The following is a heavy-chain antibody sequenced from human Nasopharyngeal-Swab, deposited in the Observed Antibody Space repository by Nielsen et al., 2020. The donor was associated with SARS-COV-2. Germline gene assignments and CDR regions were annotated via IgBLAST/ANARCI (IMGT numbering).Heavy chain of an antibody. J-gene: IGHJ4*02. Sequence: SVKVPCKGSGFTCTSTAVQGARQARGQRLEWIGWIVVGSGNTNYAQKFQERVTITRDMSTSTAYMELSSLRSEDTAVYYCAAAVLTGTHMIFDYWGQGTLVTVSS. V-gene: IGHV1-58*01. CDR3: AAAVLTGTHMIFDY. CDR1: GFTCTSTA. CDR2: IVVGSGNT. D-gene: IGHD1-20*01.